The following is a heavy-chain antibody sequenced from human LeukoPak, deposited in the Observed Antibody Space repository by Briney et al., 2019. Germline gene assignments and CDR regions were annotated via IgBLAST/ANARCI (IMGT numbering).Heavy chain of an antibody. J-gene: IGHJ1*01. Sequence: GASVKVSCKASGYTFTGYYMHWVRQAPGQGLEWMGWINPNSGGTNYAQKFQGRVTMTRDTSISTAYMELSRLRSDDTAVYYCARSTTPNENEYFEHWGQGTPVTVSS. CDR1: GYTFTGYY. V-gene: IGHV1-2*02. CDR3: ARSTTPNENEYFEH. D-gene: IGHD2/OR15-2a*01. CDR2: INPNSGGT.